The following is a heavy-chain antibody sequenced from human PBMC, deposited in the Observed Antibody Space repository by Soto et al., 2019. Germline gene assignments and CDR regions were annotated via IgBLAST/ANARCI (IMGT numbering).Heavy chain of an antibody. J-gene: IGHJ5*02. CDR2: VYYGGRS. CDR1: SAPVSSTTYT. Sequence: SETLSLTCTVSSAPVSSTTYTWGWIRQPPGKGLEWVASVYYGGRSYYNPSLNSRVTISVDTSKNQFSLKLSSVTAADTAVYYCARGYCSSTICYIWDNWFDPWGQGTLVTVSS. CDR3: ARGYCSSTICYIWDNWFDP. D-gene: IGHD2-2*02. V-gene: IGHV4-39*07.